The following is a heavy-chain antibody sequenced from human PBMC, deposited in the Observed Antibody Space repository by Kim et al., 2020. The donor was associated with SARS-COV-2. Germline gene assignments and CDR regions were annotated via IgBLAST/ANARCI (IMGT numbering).Heavy chain of an antibody. CDR3: ASSVGYYYGSGSCIFFPLGNFVMDV. D-gene: IGHD3-10*01. J-gene: IGHJ6*02. CDR2: VYYSGST. Sequence: SETLSLTCTVSGGSISSSSYYWGWIRQPPGKGLEWIGSVYYSGSTYYNPSLKSRVTISVDTSKNQFSLKLSSVTAADTAVYYCASSVGYYYGSGSCIFFPLGNFVMDVCGQGTTVTVSS. V-gene: IGHV4-39*01. CDR1: GGSISSSSYY.